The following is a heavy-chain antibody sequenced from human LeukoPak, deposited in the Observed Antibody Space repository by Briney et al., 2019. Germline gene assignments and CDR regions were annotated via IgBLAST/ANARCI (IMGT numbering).Heavy chain of an antibody. CDR3: ARGATRYYYYYYMDV. Sequence: SETLSLTCTVPGGSISSYYWSWIRQPPGKGLEWIGYIYYSGSTNYNPSLKSRVTISVDTSKNQFSLKLSSVTAADTAVYYCARGATRYYYYYYMDVWGKGTTVTVSS. V-gene: IGHV4-59*01. D-gene: IGHD5-24*01. J-gene: IGHJ6*03. CDR2: IYYSGST. CDR1: GGSISSYY.